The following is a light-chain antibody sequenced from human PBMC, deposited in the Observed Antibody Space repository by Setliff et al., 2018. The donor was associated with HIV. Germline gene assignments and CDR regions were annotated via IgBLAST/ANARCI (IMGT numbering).Light chain of an antibody. V-gene: IGLV2-14*02. Sequence: QSVLTQPASVSGSPGQSITISCTGTSGDVGRYNLVSWYQQQPGKPPKLMIYQVSNRPSGVSNRFSGSKSGNTASLTISGLQAEDEADYYCSSYTTSSTPYVFGTGTKVTVL. CDR2: QVS. CDR1: SGDVGRYNL. J-gene: IGLJ1*01. CDR3: SSYTTSSTPYV.